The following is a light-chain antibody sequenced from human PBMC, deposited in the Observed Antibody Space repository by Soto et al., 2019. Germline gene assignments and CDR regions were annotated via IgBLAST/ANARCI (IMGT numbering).Light chain of an antibody. CDR1: QSILFSSNSKNF. CDR2: WAS. Sequence: DIVLTQSPDSLAVSLGERATINCKSSQSILFSSNSKNFLAWYQQKSGQPPKLLIYWASTRESGVPDRFSGSGSGTDFTLTISSLQAEDVAVYYCQQYYSPPLTFGGGTKVEI. J-gene: IGKJ4*01. V-gene: IGKV4-1*01. CDR3: QQYYSPPLT.